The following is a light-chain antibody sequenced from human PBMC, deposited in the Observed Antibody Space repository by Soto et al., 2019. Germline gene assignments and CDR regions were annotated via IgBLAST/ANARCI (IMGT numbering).Light chain of an antibody. Sequence: EIVMTQSPATLSVSPGERVTLSCRASQNVNINLAWYQQKPGQAPRLLIYHASNRAPGIPARFSGSGSGTEFSLTISILQSEDFAVYHCQQYDDWQTFGGGTKVEIK. V-gene: IGKV3D-15*03. CDR2: HAS. CDR1: QNVNIN. CDR3: QQYDDWQT. J-gene: IGKJ4*01.